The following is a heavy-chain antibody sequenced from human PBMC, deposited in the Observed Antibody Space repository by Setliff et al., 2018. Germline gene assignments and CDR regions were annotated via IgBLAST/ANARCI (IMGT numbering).Heavy chain of an antibody. CDR3: ARTGYYYDSSGYYLPPNAFDI. V-gene: IGHV4-59*01. Sequence: PSETLSLTCTVSGGSFTPYYWSWIRQPPGKGLEWVGNIYYSGTNYNPSLKSRVTISVDTSKHQISLKLNSVTAADTAVYYCARTGYYYDSSGYYLPPNAFDIWGQGTMVTVSS. J-gene: IGHJ3*02. D-gene: IGHD3-22*01. CDR2: IYYSGT. CDR1: GGSFTPYY.